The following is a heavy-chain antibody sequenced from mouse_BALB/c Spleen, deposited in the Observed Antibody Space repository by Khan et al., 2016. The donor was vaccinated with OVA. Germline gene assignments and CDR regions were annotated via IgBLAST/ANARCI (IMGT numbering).Heavy chain of an antibody. CDR2: ISGDSYTI. Sequence: EVELVESGGGLVQPGGSRKLSCVASGFTFSSFGMHWVRQAPEKGLEWVAYISGDSYTIYYKDTVKGRFTISRDNPTNTLFLQMTSLRSEDMAMYYCARSYFYGYYFDQWGQGTTLTVSS. CDR1: GFTFSSFG. D-gene: IGHD1-1*01. V-gene: IGHV5-17*02. CDR3: ARSYFYGYYFDQ. J-gene: IGHJ2*01.